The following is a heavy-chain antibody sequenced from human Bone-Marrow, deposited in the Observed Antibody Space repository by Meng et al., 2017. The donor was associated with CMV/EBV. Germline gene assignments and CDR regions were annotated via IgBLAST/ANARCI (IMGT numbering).Heavy chain of an antibody. CDR2: IYYSGST. V-gene: IGHV4-61*01. Sequence: SETLSLTCTVSGGSVSSGSYYWSWIRQPPGKGLEWIGYIYYSGSTNYNPSLKSRVTISVDTSKNQFSLKLSSVTAADTAVYYCARGQAAAGGSPFDYWGQGTLVTVSS. CDR3: ARGQAAAGGSPFDY. CDR1: GGSVSSGSYY. J-gene: IGHJ4*02. D-gene: IGHD6-13*01.